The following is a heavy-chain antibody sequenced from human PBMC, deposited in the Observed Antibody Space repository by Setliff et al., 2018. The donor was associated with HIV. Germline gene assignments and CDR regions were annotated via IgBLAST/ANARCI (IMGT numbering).Heavy chain of an antibody. D-gene: IGHD3-22*01. CDR2: IVPILNTG. J-gene: IGHJ4*02. V-gene: IGHV1-69*13. CDR1: GYTFSGYY. CDR3: ARIPNHSSGFDY. Sequence: SVKVSCKASGYTFSGYYIHWVRQAPGQGLEWMGGIVPILNTGNYAPKFQRRVTITADESTTTAYMELSSLRSEDTAVYYCARIPNHSSGFDYWGQGTPVTVSS.